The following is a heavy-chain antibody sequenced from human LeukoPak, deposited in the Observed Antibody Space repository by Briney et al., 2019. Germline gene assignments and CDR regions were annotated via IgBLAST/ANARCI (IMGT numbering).Heavy chain of an antibody. CDR3: AIPSPNCSGGSCYGY. V-gene: IGHV4-34*01. Sequence: SETPSLTCGVYGGSLSGYYWTWIRQPPGKGLEWIGEINHSRSTNYNPSLKSRVTISVDTSQNQLFLKLTSVTAADTAVYYCAIPSPNCSGGSCYGYWGQGTLVTVSS. CDR2: INHSRST. J-gene: IGHJ4*02. CDR1: GGSLSGYY. D-gene: IGHD2-15*01.